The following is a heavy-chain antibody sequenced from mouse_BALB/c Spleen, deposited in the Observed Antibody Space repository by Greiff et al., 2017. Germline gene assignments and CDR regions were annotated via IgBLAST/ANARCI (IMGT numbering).Heavy chain of an antibody. D-gene: IGHD2-1*01. CDR2: ILPGSGST. J-gene: IGHJ1*01. Sequence: QVQLQQSGAELMKPGASVKISCKATGYTFSSYWIEWVKQRPGHGLEWIGEILPGSGSTNYNEKFKGKATFTADTSSNTAYMQLSSLTSEDSAVYYCARSGYYGNYVYFDVWGAGTTVTVSS. CDR3: ARSGYYGNYVYFDV. CDR1: GYTFSSYW. V-gene: IGHV1-9*01.